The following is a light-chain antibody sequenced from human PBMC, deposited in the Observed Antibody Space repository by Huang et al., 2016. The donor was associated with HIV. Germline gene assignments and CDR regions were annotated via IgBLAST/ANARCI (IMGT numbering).Light chain of an antibody. CDR3: QQRSNWPPLT. CDR2: EAS. CDR1: QSVSSY. Sequence: EIVLTQSPATLSLSPGERATLSCRASQSVSSYLSWYQLKPGQAPRLLIYEASNRATGIPARFSGSGSGTDFTLTISGLEPEDFAVYYCQQRSNWPPLTFGGGTKVEIK. V-gene: IGKV3-11*01. J-gene: IGKJ4*01.